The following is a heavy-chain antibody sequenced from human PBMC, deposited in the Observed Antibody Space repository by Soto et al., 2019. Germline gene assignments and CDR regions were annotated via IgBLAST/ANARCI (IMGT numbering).Heavy chain of an antibody. Sequence: QVQLVESGGGVVQPGTSLRLSCVASGFTFSSYGMHWVRQAPGKGLEWVGVIRFDGRKEDYADSVKGRFTVSRDNSRNTLFLQMDSPRAEDTAVYYCARALRGGTYAWEYYYYGMDVWGQGTTVTVSS. J-gene: IGHJ6*02. CDR1: GFTFSSYG. V-gene: IGHV3-33*03. CDR2: IRFDGRKE. D-gene: IGHD3-16*01. CDR3: ARALRGGTYAWEYYYYGMDV.